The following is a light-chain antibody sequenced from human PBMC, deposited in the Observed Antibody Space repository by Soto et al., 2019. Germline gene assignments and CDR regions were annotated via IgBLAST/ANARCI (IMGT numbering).Light chain of an antibody. CDR3: SSYAGSNNFVV. V-gene: IGLV2-8*01. CDR1: SSDVGGYNY. CDR2: EVS. Sequence: QSALTQPPSASGSTGQSVPISCTGTSSDVGGYNYVSWYQQHPGKAPTLMSYEVSKRPSGVPDRFSGSKSGNTASLTVSGLQAEDEADYYCSSYAGSNNFVVFGGGTKLTVL. J-gene: IGLJ2*01.